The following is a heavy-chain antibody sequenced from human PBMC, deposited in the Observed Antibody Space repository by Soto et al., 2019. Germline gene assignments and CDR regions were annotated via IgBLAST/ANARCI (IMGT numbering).Heavy chain of an antibody. CDR1: GYSVTSYW. V-gene: IGHV5-10-1*01. Sequence: PGESLKISCKGSGYSVTSYWISWVRQMPGKGLEWMGRIDPSDSYTNYSPSFQGHVTISADKSISTAYLQWSSLKASDTAMYYCARHTTYSGYAPYRDIWGQGTMVTVSS. CDR3: ARHTTYSGYAPYRDI. D-gene: IGHD5-12*01. CDR2: IDPSDSYT. J-gene: IGHJ3*02.